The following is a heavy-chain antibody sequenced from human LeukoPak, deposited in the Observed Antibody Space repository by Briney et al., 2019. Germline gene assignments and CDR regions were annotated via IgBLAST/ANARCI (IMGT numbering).Heavy chain of an antibody. J-gene: IGHJ4*02. Sequence: GSSVKVSCKASGGTFSSYAISWVRQAPGQGLEWMGGIIPIFGTANSVQKFQGRVTITTDESTSTAYMELSSLRSEDTAVYYCAREGRSLGPYYFDYWGQGTLVTVSS. CDR2: IIPIFGTA. CDR1: GGTFSSYA. V-gene: IGHV1-69*05. CDR3: AREGRSLGPYYFDY. D-gene: IGHD3-16*02.